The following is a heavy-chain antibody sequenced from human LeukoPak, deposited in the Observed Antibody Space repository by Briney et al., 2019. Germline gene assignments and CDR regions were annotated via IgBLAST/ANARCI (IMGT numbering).Heavy chain of an antibody. D-gene: IGHD3-10*01. V-gene: IGHV3-23*01. Sequence: GGSLRLSCAASGFTFSSYVMSWVRQAPGKGLEWVSAISGSGGSTYYADSVKGRFTISRDNSKNTLYLQMNSLRAEDTAVYYCAKGRGALWFGELLLDAFDIWGQGTMVTVSS. CDR1: GFTFSSYV. CDR3: AKGRGALWFGELLLDAFDI. CDR2: ISGSGGST. J-gene: IGHJ3*02.